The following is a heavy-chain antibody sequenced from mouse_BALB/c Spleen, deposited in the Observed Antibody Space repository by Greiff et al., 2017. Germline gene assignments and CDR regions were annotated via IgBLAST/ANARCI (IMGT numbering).Heavy chain of an antibody. CDR2: IDPANGNT. CDR1: GFNIKDTY. J-gene: IGHJ4*01. CDR3: ARDDGGPLYAMDY. Sequence: EVQLQQSGAELVKPGASVKLSCTASGFNIKDTYMHWVKQRPEQGLEWIGRIDPANGNTKYDPKFQGKATITADTSSNTAYLQLSSLTSEDTAVYYCARDDGGPLYAMDYWGQGTSVTVSS. V-gene: IGHV14-3*02. D-gene: IGHD2-12*01.